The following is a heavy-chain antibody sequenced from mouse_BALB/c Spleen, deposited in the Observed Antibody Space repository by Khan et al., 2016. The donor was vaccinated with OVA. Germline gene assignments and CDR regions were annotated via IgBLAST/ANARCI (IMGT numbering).Heavy chain of an antibody. CDR3: ARGRTY. V-gene: IGHV3-2*02. CDR1: GYSITSDYA. J-gene: IGHJ4*01. CDR2: ISYSGSS. Sequence: EVQLQESGPGLVKPSQSLSLTCTVTGYSITSDYAWNWIRQFPGNKLEWMGYISYSGSSSYHPSLKSRISITRDTSKIQFFLQLNSMPTEDTATYYCARGRTYWGQGTSVTVSS.